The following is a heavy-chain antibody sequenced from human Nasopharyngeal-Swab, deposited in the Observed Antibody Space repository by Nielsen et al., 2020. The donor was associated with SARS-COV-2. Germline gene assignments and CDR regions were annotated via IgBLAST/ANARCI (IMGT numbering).Heavy chain of an antibody. CDR3: ARRYCSGVSRYSDY. CDR1: GLTFSRYS. Sequence: GGSLRLSCVVSGLTFSRYSMNWVRQAPGKGLEWISYISSGSSSIYYTDSVKGRFTISRDNAKNSLFLQMSSLTAEDTAVYYCARRYCSGVSRYSDYWGQGTPVTVSS. D-gene: IGHD2-15*01. J-gene: IGHJ4*02. V-gene: IGHV3-48*04. CDR2: ISSGSSSI.